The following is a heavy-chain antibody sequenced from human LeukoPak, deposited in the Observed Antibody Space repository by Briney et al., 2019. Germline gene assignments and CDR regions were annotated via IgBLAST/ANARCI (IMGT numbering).Heavy chain of an antibody. CDR2: ISYDGSNK. CDR1: GFTFSSYA. D-gene: IGHD4-23*01. Sequence: GGSLRLSSAASGFTFSSYAMHWVRQAPGKGLEWVAVISYDGSNKYYADSVKGRFTISRDNSKNTLYLQMNSLRAEDTAVYYCARSAYPGNSVIEDWGRGTLVTVSS. J-gene: IGHJ4*02. CDR3: ARSAYPGNSVIED. V-gene: IGHV3-30-3*01.